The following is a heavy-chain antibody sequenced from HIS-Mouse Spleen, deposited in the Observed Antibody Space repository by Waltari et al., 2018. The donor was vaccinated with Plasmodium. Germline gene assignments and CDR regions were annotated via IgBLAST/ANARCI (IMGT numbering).Heavy chain of an antibody. V-gene: IGHV3-74*01. CDR2: INSDGSST. D-gene: IGHD6-13*01. J-gene: IGHJ3*02. CDR1: GLTFVSSW. Sequence: EVQLVESGGGLVQPGVSLRLSCAASGLTFVSSWCPWVRQAPGKGLVGVSRINSDGSSTRYADSGKGRFTISRDNAKNTLYLQMNSLRAEDTAVYYCARTIAVVGTGDALDIWGQGTMVTVSS. CDR3: ARTIAVVGTGDALDI.